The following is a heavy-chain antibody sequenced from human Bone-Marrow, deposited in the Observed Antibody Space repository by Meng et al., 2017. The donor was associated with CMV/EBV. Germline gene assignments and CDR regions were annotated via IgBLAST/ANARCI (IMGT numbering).Heavy chain of an antibody. Sequence: ASVKVSCKASGYTFTSYYMHWVRQAPGQGLEWMGWMNPNSGNTGYAQKFQGRVTITRNTSISTAYMELSSLRSEDTAVYDCARGGSGWHTTYYYGMDVWGQGTTVTVSS. J-gene: IGHJ6*02. D-gene: IGHD6-19*01. CDR2: MNPNSGNT. CDR3: ARGGSGWHTTYYYGMDV. CDR1: GYTFTSYY. V-gene: IGHV1-8*03.